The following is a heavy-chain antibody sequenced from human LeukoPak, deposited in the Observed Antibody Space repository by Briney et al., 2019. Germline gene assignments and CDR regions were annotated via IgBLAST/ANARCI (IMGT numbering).Heavy chain of an antibody. CDR2: ISDTGNT. CDR3: VKGFSSGYPWTFDY. V-gene: IGHV3-23*01. Sequence: GGSLRLSCAASGFTLSSYAMSWVRQAPGKGLEWVSAISDTGNTYYADSVKGRFTISRDNSKNTVYLQMNSLRAEDTAVYYCVKGFSSGYPWTFDYWGQGTLVTVSS. D-gene: IGHD3-22*01. J-gene: IGHJ4*02. CDR1: GFTLSSYA.